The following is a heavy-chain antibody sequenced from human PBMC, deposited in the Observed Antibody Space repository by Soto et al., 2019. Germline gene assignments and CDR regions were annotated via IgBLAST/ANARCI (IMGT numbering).Heavy chain of an antibody. CDR3: ARLNGRGYSLFYGMDV. V-gene: IGHV1-69*06. Sequence: QVQLVQSGAEVKKPGSSVKVSCKASGGTFSSYAISWVRQAPGQGLEWMGGIIPIFGTANYAQKFQGRVTITAEKSTNTAYKELSSLRSEDTAVDYCARLNGRGYSLFYGMDVWGQGTTVTVSS. D-gene: IGHD1-1*01. CDR2: IIPIFGTA. CDR1: GGTFSSYA. J-gene: IGHJ6*02.